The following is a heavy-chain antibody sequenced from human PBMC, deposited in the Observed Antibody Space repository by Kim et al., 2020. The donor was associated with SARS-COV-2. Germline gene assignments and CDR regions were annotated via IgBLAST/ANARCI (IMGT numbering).Heavy chain of an antibody. CDR1: GFTFSSYG. D-gene: IGHD2-15*01. Sequence: GGSLRLSCAASGFTFSSYGMHWVRQAPGKGLEWVAVVSYDGTNKYYADSVKGRFTISRDNSKNTVYLQMNSLRAEDTAVYYCAKDRVVVTTTPGYFDSW. CDR3: AKDRVVVTTTPGYFDS. CDR2: VSYDGTNK. J-gene: IGHJ4*01. V-gene: IGHV3-30*18.